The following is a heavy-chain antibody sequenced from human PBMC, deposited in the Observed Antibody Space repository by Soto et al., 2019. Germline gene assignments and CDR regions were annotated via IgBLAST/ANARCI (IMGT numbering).Heavy chain of an antibody. J-gene: IGHJ3*02. Sequence: PSETLSLTCTVSGGSISSYYWSWIRQPPGKGLEWIGYIYYSGSTNYNPSLKSRVTISVDTSKNQFSLKLSSVTAADTAVYYCARDKGGITFGGVIVIRDDDAFDIRGQGTMVTVS. CDR2: IYYSGST. D-gene: IGHD3-16*02. V-gene: IGHV4-59*01. CDR3: ARDKGGITFGGVIVIRDDDAFDI. CDR1: GGSISSYY.